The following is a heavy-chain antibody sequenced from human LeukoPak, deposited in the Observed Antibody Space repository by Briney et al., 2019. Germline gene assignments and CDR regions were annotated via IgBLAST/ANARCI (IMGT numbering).Heavy chain of an antibody. V-gene: IGHV3-30*18. CDR3: AKGGLRYCSSTSCRYFDY. J-gene: IGHJ4*02. CDR1: GFTFSSYG. CDR2: ISYDGGNK. Sequence: GRSLRLSCAASGFTFSSYGMHWVRQAPGKGLEWVAVISYDGGNKYYADSVKGRFTISRDNSKNTLYLQMNSLRAEDTAVYYCAKGGLRYCSSTSCRYFDYWGQGTLVTVSS. D-gene: IGHD2-2*01.